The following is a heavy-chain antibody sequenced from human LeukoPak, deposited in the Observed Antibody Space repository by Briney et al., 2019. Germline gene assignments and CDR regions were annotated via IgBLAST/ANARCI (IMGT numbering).Heavy chain of an antibody. CDR2: IIPILGIA. V-gene: IGHV1-69*04. J-gene: IGHJ6*02. Sequence: SVKVSCKASGGTFSSYAISWVRQAPGQGLEWMGRIIPILGIANYAQKFQGRVTITADKSTSTAYMELSSLRSEDTAVYYCARVLPVSSSDGMDVWGQGATVTVSS. D-gene: IGHD6-6*01. CDR1: GGTFSSYA. CDR3: ARVLPVSSSDGMDV.